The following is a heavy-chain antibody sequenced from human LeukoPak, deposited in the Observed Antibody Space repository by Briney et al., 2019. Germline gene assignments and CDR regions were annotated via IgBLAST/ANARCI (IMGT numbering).Heavy chain of an antibody. CDR3: ARGSVVRGVIEYYFDY. J-gene: IGHJ4*02. V-gene: IGHV1-46*01. D-gene: IGHD3-10*01. CDR1: GYTFTSYY. CDR2: INPSGGST. Sequence: ASVKVSCKASGYTFTSYYMHWVRQAPGQGLEWMGIINPSGGSTSYAQKFQGRVTMTRDTSTSTVYMELSSLRSEDTAVYYCARGSVVRGVIEYYFDYWGQGTLVTVSS.